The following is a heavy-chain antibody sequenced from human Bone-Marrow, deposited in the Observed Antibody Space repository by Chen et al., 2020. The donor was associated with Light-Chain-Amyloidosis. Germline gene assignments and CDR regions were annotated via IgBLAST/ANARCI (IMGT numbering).Heavy chain of an antibody. Sequence: EVQLEQSGPEVKTPGESLKISCKGSGYTFPNYWIGWVRQMPGKGLEWMGVIYPDDSDARYSPSFEGQVTISADKSITTAYLQWRSLKASDTAMHYCARRRDGYNFDYWGQGTLVTVSS. V-gene: IGHV5-51*01. CDR2: IYPDDSDA. CDR1: GYTFPNYW. CDR3: ARRRDGYNFDY. D-gene: IGHD5-12*01. J-gene: IGHJ4*02.